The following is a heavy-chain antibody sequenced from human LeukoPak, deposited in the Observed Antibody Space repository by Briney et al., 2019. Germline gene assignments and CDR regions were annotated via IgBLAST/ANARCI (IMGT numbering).Heavy chain of an antibody. Sequence: ASVKVSCKASGYTFTSYYMHWVRQAPGQGLEWRGIINPSGGSTSYAQKFQGRVTINRDTSTSTVYMELSSLRSEDTAVYYCAREGVEQWLVPTFDYWGQGTLVTVSS. CDR2: INPSGGST. J-gene: IGHJ4*02. V-gene: IGHV1-46*01. D-gene: IGHD6-19*01. CDR3: AREGVEQWLVPTFDY. CDR1: GYTFTSYY.